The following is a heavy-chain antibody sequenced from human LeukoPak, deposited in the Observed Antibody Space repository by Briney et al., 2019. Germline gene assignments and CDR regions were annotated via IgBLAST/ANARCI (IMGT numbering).Heavy chain of an antibody. D-gene: IGHD4-17*01. Sequence: GGSLRLSCAASGFTVSSNYMSWVRQAPGKGLEWVSVIYSGGSTYYADSVKGRFTISRHNSKNTLYLQMNGLRAEDTAVYYCARGFSYGDYVVAWFDPWGQGTLVTVSS. CDR1: GFTVSSNY. V-gene: IGHV3-53*04. CDR3: ARGFSYGDYVVAWFDP. CDR2: IYSGGST. J-gene: IGHJ5*02.